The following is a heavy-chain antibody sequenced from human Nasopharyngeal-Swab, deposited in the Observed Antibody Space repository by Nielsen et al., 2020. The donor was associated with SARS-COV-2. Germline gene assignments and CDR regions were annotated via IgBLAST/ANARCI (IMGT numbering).Heavy chain of an antibody. CDR3: SRVPRVGGYSYGYDY. D-gene: IGHD5-18*01. J-gene: IGHJ4*02. CDR1: GGSFTNYG. CDR2: INPNSGDT. V-gene: IGHV1-2*06. Sequence: ASVKVSCKASGGSFTNYGISWVRQAPGQGLEWMGRINPNSGDTNYAQKFQGRVTMTRDTSLRTGTMELSGLRSDDTAVYFCSRVPRVGGYSYGYDYWGQGTLVTVSS.